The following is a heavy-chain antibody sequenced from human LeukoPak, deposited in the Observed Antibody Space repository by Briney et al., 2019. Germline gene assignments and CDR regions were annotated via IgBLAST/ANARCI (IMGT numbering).Heavy chain of an antibody. Sequence: PGGSMRLSCAASGLALSAYKMHWVRQAPRKGLVWVSRISTDGYTTYYADSVKGRFTISRDNSKNTLYLQMNSLRAEDTAGYYCASGRGRASDYYYGMDVWGQGTTVTVSS. CDR2: ISTDGYTT. V-gene: IGHV3-74*01. CDR1: GLALSAYK. CDR3: ASGRGRASDYYYGMDV. J-gene: IGHJ6*02. D-gene: IGHD3-10*01.